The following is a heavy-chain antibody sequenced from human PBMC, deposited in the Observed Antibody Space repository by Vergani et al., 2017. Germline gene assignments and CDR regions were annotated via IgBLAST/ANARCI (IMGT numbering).Heavy chain of an antibody. J-gene: IGHJ4*02. Sequence: QVQLQESGPGLVEPSETLSLTCAVSGYSIRNGYYWNWIRQPAGKGLEWIGRIYTTGSTNYNPSLKSRVTMSVDTSKNQVSLKLSSVTAADTAVYYCATEGEFWSSWIFQHWGQGTLVSVSS. V-gene: IGHV4-4*07. D-gene: IGHD3-3*01. CDR1: GYSIRNGYY. CDR2: IYTTGST. CDR3: ATEGEFWSSWIFQH.